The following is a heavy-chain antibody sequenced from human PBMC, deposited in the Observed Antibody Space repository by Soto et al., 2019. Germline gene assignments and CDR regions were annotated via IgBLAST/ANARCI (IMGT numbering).Heavy chain of an antibody. D-gene: IGHD2-2*01. Sequence: PGGSLRLSCAASGFIFSSYDMNWVRQAPGKGLEWVSYISSGSGNILYADSVKGRFTISRDNAKNSLYLQMNSLRAEDTAVYYCARGEERVAMPSGYWGQGTLVTVSS. J-gene: IGHJ4*02. CDR3: ARGEERVAMPSGY. CDR2: ISSGSGNI. CDR1: GFIFSSYD. V-gene: IGHV3-48*04.